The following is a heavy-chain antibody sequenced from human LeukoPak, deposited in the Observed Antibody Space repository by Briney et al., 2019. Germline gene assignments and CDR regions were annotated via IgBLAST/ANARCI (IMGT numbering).Heavy chain of an antibody. CDR3: AKSEGYNYGFPLDY. J-gene: IGHJ4*02. CDR2: VSGSGGRT. D-gene: IGHD5-18*01. Sequence: GGSLRLSCAGSGFRYSGFGIRWVRHAPGKGLEWVTGVSGSGGRTYYADSVKGRFTISRDNSRNTLYVQMNSLRAEDTAIYYCAKSEGYNYGFPLDYWGQGTLVTVSS. CDR1: GFRYSGFG. V-gene: IGHV3-23*01.